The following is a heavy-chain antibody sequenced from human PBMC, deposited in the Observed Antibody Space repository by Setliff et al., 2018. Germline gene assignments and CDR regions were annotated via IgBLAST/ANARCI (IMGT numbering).Heavy chain of an antibody. Sequence: SVKVSCKASGGTFSSYAISWVRQAPGQGLEWMGGIIPIFGTANYAQKLQGRVTMTPDTSTSTAYMELRSLRSDDTAVYYCARGGDTSGYYYTDYYYGMDVWGQGTTVTVSS. J-gene: IGHJ6*02. CDR3: ARGGDTSGYYYTDYYYGMDV. CDR2: IIPIFGTA. V-gene: IGHV1-69*06. CDR1: GGTFSSYA. D-gene: IGHD3-22*01.